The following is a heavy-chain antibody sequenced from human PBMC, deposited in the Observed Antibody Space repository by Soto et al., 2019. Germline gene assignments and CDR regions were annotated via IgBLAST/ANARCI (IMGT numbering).Heavy chain of an antibody. V-gene: IGHV3-23*01. J-gene: IGHJ4*02. Sequence: EVQLLESGGGVVQPGGSLRLSCVASGFSFRDFAMSWVRQAPGKGLEWVVGISDSGATTYYADSVRGRFTISRDNSRNKVFLQLNYLRAEDTASYYCAREDTGSGALDYGGQGTLVTISS. CDR1: GFSFRDFA. CDR2: ISDSGATT. CDR3: AREDTGSGALDY. D-gene: IGHD6-19*01.